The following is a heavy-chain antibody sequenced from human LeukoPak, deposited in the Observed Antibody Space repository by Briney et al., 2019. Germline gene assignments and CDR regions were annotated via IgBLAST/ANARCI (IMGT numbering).Heavy chain of an antibody. D-gene: IGHD3/OR15-3a*01. Sequence: GGSLRLPCAASGFTFSSYAMHWVRQAPGKGLEWVAVISYDGSNKYYADSVKGRFTISRDNSKNTLYLQMNSLRAEDTAVYYCARDGPRGDAFDIWGQGTMVTVSS. CDR3: ARDGPRGDAFDI. CDR1: GFTFSSYA. J-gene: IGHJ3*02. CDR2: ISYDGSNK. V-gene: IGHV3-30-3*01.